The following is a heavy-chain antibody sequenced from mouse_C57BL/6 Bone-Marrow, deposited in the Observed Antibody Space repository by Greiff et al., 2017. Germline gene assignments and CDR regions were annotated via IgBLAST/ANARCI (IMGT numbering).Heavy chain of an antibody. CDR1: GYTFTSYW. V-gene: IGHV1-50*01. CDR3: ARSYGSSPPYFDY. Sequence: QVQLQQPGAELVKPGASVKLSCKASGYTFTSYWMQWVKQRPGQGLEWIGEIDPSDSYTNYNQKFKGKATLTVDTSSSTAYMQLSSLTSEDSAVYYCARSYGSSPPYFDYWGQGTTLTVSS. CDR2: IDPSDSYT. D-gene: IGHD1-1*01. J-gene: IGHJ2*01.